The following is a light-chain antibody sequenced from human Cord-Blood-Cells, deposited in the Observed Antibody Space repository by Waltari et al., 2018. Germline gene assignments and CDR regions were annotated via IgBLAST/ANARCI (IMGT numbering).Light chain of an antibody. CDR2: EVS. Sequence: QSALTQPASVSGSPGQSITISCTGTSSDVGGYNYVSWYQRHPGKAPKLMIYEVSNRPSGVSNRFSGSKSGNTASLTSSGLQAEDEADYYCSSYTSSSTYVFGTGTKVTVL. V-gene: IGLV2-14*01. CDR1: SSDVGGYNY. CDR3: SSYTSSSTYV. J-gene: IGLJ1*01.